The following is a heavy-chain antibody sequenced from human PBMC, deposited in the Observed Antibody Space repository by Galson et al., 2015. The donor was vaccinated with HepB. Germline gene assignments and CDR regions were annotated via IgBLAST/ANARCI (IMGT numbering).Heavy chain of an antibody. V-gene: IGHV3-23*01. CDR1: GFTFSSYA. D-gene: IGHD4-23*01. J-gene: IGHJ3*02. CDR2: ISGSGGST. CDR3: AKSPLVVISPGADAFDI. Sequence: SLRLSCAASGFTFSSYAMSWVRQAPGKGLEWVSAISGSGGSTYYADSVKGRFTISRDNSKNTLYLQMNSLRAEDTAVYYCAKSPLVVISPGADAFDIWGQGTMVTVSS.